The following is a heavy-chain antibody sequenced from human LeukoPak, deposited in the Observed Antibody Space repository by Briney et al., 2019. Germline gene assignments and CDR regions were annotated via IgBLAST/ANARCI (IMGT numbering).Heavy chain of an antibody. CDR1: GFTFSSYW. Sequence: GGSLRLSCAASGFTFSSYWMHWVRQAPGKGLVWVSRINSDGSSTSYADSVKGRFTISRDNAKNTLYLQMNSLRAGDTAVYYCASPTGVIAAAGSANWFDPWGQGTLVTVSS. CDR3: ASPTGVIAAAGSANWFDP. CDR2: INSDGSST. J-gene: IGHJ5*02. V-gene: IGHV3-74*01. D-gene: IGHD6-13*01.